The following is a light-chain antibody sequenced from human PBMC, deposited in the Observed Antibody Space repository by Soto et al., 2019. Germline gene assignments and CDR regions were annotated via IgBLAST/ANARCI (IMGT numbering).Light chain of an antibody. CDR2: DVS. J-gene: IGLJ1*01. CDR1: SSDVGGYNY. V-gene: IGLV2-14*01. Sequence: QSLLTHPVSVSGAPGQSLTIFCTGTSSDVGGYNYVSWYQQHPGKAPKLMIYDVSNRPSGVSNRFSGSKSGNTASLTISGLQAEDEADYYCSSYTSSSTRVFGTGTKVTVL. CDR3: SSYTSSSTRV.